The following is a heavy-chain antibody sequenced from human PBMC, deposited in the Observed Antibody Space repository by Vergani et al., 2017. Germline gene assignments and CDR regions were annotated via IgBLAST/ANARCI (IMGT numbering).Heavy chain of an antibody. Sequence: QVQLVQSGAEVKKPGASVKVSCKASGYTFTSYAMHWVRQAPGQRLEWMGGINAGNGNTKYSQKLQGRVTITRDTSASTAYMELSSLRSEDTAVYYCAREGFYDYVWGSYRLRGGYYFDYWGQGTLVTVSS. CDR3: AREGFYDYVWGSYRLRGGYYFDY. CDR2: INAGNGNT. V-gene: IGHV1-3*01. CDR1: GYTFTSYA. D-gene: IGHD3-16*02. J-gene: IGHJ4*02.